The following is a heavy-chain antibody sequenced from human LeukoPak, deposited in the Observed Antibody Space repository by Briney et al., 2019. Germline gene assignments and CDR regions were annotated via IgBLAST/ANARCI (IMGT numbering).Heavy chain of an antibody. J-gene: IGHJ5*02. CDR3: ARHVRIAAAHNWFGP. CDR2: IYPGDSDT. V-gene: IGHV5-51*01. CDR1: GYSFTSYW. Sequence: GESLKISCKGSGYSFTSYWIGWVRQMPGKGLEWMGIIYPGDSDTRYSPSFQGQVTISADKSISTAYLQWSSLKASDTAMYYCARHVRIAAAHNWFGPWGQGTLVTVSS. D-gene: IGHD6-13*01.